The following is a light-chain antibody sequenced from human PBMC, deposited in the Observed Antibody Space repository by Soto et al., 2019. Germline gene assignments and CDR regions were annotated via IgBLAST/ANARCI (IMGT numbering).Light chain of an antibody. V-gene: IGKV1-5*01. CDR3: QQYNSGT. Sequence: DIQMTQSPSTLSASVGDRVTITCRASQSISSWLAWYQQKPGKAPKLLIYDASSLEIGVPSRFSGSGSGTEFTLTISSLQPDDFATYYCQQYNSGTFGQGTKVEIK. J-gene: IGKJ1*01. CDR2: DAS. CDR1: QSISSW.